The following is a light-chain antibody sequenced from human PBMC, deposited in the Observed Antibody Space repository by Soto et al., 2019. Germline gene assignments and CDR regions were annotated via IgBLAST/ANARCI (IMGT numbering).Light chain of an antibody. V-gene: IGKV3-20*01. Sequence: EIVLTQSPGNLSLSPGERATLSCRASQSVTSNYLAWFQQKPGQAHRLLIYGASSRAAGIPDRFSGSASGTDFALTISRPESEDGSVYSCHQDGSSPLAFGQGTKVEIK. CDR2: GAS. J-gene: IGKJ1*01. CDR1: QSVTSNY. CDR3: HQDGSSPLA.